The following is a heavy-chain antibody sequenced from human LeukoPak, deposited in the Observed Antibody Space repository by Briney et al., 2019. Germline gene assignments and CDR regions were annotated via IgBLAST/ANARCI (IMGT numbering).Heavy chain of an antibody. CDR3: ARDLGREYYYDSSGYPEA. Sequence: PGGSLRLSCAASGFTLSSYEMNWVRQAPGKGLEWVSYIISSGSTIYYADSVKGRFTISRDNAKNSLYLQMNSLRAEDTAVYYCARDLGREYYYDSSGYPEAWGQGTLVTVSS. D-gene: IGHD3-22*01. CDR1: GFTLSSYE. V-gene: IGHV3-48*03. CDR2: IISSGSTI. J-gene: IGHJ5*02.